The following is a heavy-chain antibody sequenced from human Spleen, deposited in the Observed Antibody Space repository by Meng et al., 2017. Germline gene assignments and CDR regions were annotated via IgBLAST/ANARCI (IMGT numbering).Heavy chain of an antibody. CDR1: GYSFNTYW. CDR3: ARQDYYDSSGYGNYYYGMDV. Sequence: GESLKISCKGSGYSFNTYWIGWVRQMPGKGLECMGIIYPGDSDTRYSPSFRGQVTISADKSISTAYLQWSSLKASDTAMYYCARQDYYDSSGYGNYYYGMDVWGQGTTVTVSS. J-gene: IGHJ6*02. V-gene: IGHV5-51*01. CDR2: IYPGDSDT. D-gene: IGHD3-22*01.